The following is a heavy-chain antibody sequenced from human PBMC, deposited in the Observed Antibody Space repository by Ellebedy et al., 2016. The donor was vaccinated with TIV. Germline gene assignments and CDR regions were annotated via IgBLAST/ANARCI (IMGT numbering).Heavy chain of an antibody. D-gene: IGHD1-26*01. V-gene: IGHV3-33*01. Sequence: GESLKISCAASGFTFSSYGMHWVRQAPGKGLEWVAVIWYDGSNKYYADSVKGRFTISRDNSKNTLYLQMNSLRAEDTAVYYCARGLKFGRPTIGRELLFTYYFDYWGQGTLVTVSS. CDR2: IWYDGSNK. CDR1: GFTFSSYG. J-gene: IGHJ4*02. CDR3: ARGLKFGRPTIGRELLFTYYFDY.